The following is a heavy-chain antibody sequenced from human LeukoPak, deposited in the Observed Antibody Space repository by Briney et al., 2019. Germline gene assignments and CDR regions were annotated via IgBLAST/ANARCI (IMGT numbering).Heavy chain of an antibody. CDR3: ARASAYSISSGVNL. CDR1: GGSFGGYY. J-gene: IGHJ5*02. Sequence: SETLSLTCAVYGGSFGGYYWNLIRQPPGMGLEWIGEINESGSTNYNPSLKSRVTISVDTPKRQFSLKLSSVTAADTAVYYCARASAYSISSGVNLWGQGTLVAVSS. CDR2: INESGST. D-gene: IGHD6-6*01. V-gene: IGHV4-34*01.